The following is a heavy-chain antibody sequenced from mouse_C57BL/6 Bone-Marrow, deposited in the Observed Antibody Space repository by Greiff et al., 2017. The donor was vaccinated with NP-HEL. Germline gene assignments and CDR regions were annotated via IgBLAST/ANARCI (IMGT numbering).Heavy chain of an antibody. J-gene: IGHJ1*03. CDR3: ARIYYSNWYWYFDV. Sequence: VKLMESGPGLVAPSQSLSITCTVSGFSLTSYAISWVRQPPGKGLEWLGVIWTGGGTHYNSALKSRLSISKDNSKSQVFLKMNSLQTDDTARYYCARIYYSNWYWYFDVWGTGTTVTVSS. D-gene: IGHD2-5*01. CDR1: GFSLTSYA. V-gene: IGHV2-9-1*01. CDR2: IWTGGGT.